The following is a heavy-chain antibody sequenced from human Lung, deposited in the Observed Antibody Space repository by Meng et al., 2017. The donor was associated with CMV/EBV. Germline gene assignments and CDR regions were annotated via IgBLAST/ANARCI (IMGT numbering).Heavy chain of an antibody. CDR2: MKPNSGNT. V-gene: IGHV1-8*01. J-gene: IGHJ6*02. D-gene: IGHD2-2*01. CDR1: RYTFPTHD. CDR3: ARTRIEVEPGGRKIKYYNYGMDV. Sequence: SVXVSRQASRYTFPTHDINWLRQATGQGLEWMGWMKPNSGNTGYAQKFQGRVTLTRVTAISTGYMEPSRLTSDDTAVYYCARTRIEVEPGGRKIKYYNYGMDVWXQETTVTVSS.